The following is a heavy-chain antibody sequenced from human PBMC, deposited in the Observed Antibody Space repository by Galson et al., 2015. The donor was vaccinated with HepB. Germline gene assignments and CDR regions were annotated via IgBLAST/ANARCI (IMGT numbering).Heavy chain of an antibody. D-gene: IGHD5-12*01. Sequence: SVQVSCKAAGDTFINFAFNWVRQAPGQGLEWMGVVLPIYGTSNSAQQFQGRATFTADTSTCTPSMELTGLTSEDTAVYFCAGQDRAYSFGKTDYWGQGTLVTVSS. CDR1: GDTFINFA. J-gene: IGHJ4*02. V-gene: IGHV1-69*06. CDR2: VLPIYGTS. CDR3: AGQDRAYSFGKTDY.